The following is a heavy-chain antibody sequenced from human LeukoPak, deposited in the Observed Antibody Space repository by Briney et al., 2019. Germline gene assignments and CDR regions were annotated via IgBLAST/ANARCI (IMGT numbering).Heavy chain of an antibody. V-gene: IGHV3-48*03. CDR2: ISSGDNIM. Sequence: PGGSLRLSCAASGFTSCTYEMNWVRPDPRKGLEWVSYISSGDNIMFYADSVKGRFIISRDNAKNSLYLQMNSLRAEDTAVYYCARGVTLDYWGQGTLVTVSS. J-gene: IGHJ4*02. D-gene: IGHD2-21*02. CDR1: GFTSCTYE. CDR3: ARGVTLDY.